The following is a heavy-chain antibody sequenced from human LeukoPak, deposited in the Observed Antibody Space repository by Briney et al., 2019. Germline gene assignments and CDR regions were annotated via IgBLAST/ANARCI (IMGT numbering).Heavy chain of an antibody. V-gene: IGHV4-30-2*01. Sequence: SSETLSLTCTVSGGSISSYSWSWIRQPPGKGLEWIGYIYHSGSTYYNPSLKSRVTISVDRSKNQFSLKLSSVTAADTAVYYCARTGPPVYDSSGYYFLGWFDPWGQGTLVTVSS. CDR1: GGSISSYS. CDR3: ARTGPPVYDSSGYYFLGWFDP. D-gene: IGHD3-22*01. CDR2: IYHSGST. J-gene: IGHJ5*02.